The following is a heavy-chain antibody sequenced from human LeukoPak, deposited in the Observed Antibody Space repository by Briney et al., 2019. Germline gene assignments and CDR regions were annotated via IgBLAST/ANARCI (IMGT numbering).Heavy chain of an antibody. Sequence: PGGSLRLSCAASGFTFSSYAMHWVRQAPGKGLEWVAVISYDGSNKYYADSVKGRFTISRDNAKNSLYLQMNSLRAEDTAVYYCARDRSSGPDYWGQGTLVTASS. CDR3: ARDRSSGPDY. V-gene: IGHV3-30-3*01. CDR2: ISYDGSNK. D-gene: IGHD6-19*01. J-gene: IGHJ4*02. CDR1: GFTFSSYA.